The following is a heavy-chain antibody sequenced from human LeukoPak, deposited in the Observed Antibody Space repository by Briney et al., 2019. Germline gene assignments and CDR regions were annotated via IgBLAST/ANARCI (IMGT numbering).Heavy chain of an antibody. Sequence: APVKVSCKASGYTFNGYYMHWVRQAPGQGLEWMGCINPDSGVTKHAQNFQGRVTMTRDTSIATAYIELSRLTFDDTAVYSCARGGEYYYYGMDVWGQGTTVIVSS. J-gene: IGHJ6*02. CDR3: ARGGEYYYYGMDV. D-gene: IGHD3-10*01. CDR1: GYTFNGYY. V-gene: IGHV1-2*02. CDR2: INPDSGVT.